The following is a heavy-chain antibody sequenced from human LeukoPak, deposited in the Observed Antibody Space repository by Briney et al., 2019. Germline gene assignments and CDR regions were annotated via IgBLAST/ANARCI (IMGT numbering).Heavy chain of an antibody. V-gene: IGHV3-23*01. D-gene: IGHD5-24*01. Sequence: GGSLRLSCAVSGITLSNYGMSWVRQAPGKGLEWVAGLSGSGGGTNYADSVQGRFTISRDNPKNTLYLQMYSLRAEDTAAYYCVRDGDDYNFDYWGQGSLVTVSS. J-gene: IGHJ4*02. CDR3: VRDGDDYNFDY. CDR2: LSGSGGGT. CDR1: GITLSNYG.